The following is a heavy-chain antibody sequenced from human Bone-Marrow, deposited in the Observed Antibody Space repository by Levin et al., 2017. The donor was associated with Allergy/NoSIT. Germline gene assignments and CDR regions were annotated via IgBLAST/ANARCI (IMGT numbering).Heavy chain of an antibody. V-gene: IGHV4-34*01. CDR1: GGSFSGYY. D-gene: IGHD6-13*01. J-gene: IGHJ6*02. CDR3: ARGRIAAASLINWVYYYGMDV. CDR2: INHSGST. Sequence: SETLSLTCAVYGGSFSGYYWSWIRQPPGKGLEWIGEINHSGSTNYNPSLKSRVTISVDTSKNQFSLKLSSVTAADTAVYYCARGRIAAASLINWVYYYGMDVWGQGTTVTVSS.